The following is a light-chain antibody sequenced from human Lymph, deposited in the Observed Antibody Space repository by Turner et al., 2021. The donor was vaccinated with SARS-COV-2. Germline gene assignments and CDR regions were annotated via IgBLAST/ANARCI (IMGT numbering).Light chain of an antibody. CDR1: QDVSTA. J-gene: IGKJ1*01. V-gene: IGKV1-27*01. CDR3: QQFFNTPWT. Sequence: DIVMTQSHKFLSTSIGDRVSITCKASQDVSTAVAWYQQRPGQSPKLLISWASTRHTGVPDRFTGSGSGTVYTLTISSVQAEDLSLYYCQQFFNTPWTFGGGTKLEI. CDR2: WAS.